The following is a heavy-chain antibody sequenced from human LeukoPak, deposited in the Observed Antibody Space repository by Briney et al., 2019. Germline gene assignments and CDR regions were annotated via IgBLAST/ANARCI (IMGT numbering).Heavy chain of an antibody. V-gene: IGHV3-9*01. CDR3: AKDRGGGSQLGDAYDV. J-gene: IGHJ3*01. D-gene: IGHD5-24*01. CDR2: ISYSSETI. Sequence: GGSLRLSCAASGFPFDEHAMHWVRQAPGKGLEWVSGISYSSETIGYVDTVKGRFTISRDNVRKSLYLQMNSLRIEDTALYYCAKDRGGGSQLGDAYDVWGQGTMVSVSS. CDR1: GFPFDEHA.